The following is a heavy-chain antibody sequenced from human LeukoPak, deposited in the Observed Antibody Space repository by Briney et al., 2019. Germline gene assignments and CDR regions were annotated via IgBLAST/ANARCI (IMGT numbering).Heavy chain of an antibody. CDR1: GGSASRHY. CDR3: ARASAGAIFYYGMDV. J-gene: IGHJ6*02. Sequence: PSETLSLTCTLSGGSASRHYWSWIRQSPGKGLEWIGCIYNSGSTRYNPSLKSRVTISEDTSQNQFSLRLNSVTAADTAVYFCARASAGAIFYYGMDVWRQGTTVTVSS. D-gene: IGHD3-3*01. CDR2: IYNSGST. V-gene: IGHV4-59*02.